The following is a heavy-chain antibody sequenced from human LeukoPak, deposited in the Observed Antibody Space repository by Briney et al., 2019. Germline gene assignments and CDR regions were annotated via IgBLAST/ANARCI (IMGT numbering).Heavy chain of an antibody. CDR3: ARDHSSGAYYYYYMDV. Sequence: GGSLRLSCAASGFTFSSYGMHWVRQAPGKGLEWVAFIRYDGSNKYYADSVKGRFTISRDNAKNSLYLQMNSLRAEDTAVYYCARDHSSGAYYYYYMDVWGKGTTVTISS. CDR1: GFTFSSYG. D-gene: IGHD6-19*01. V-gene: IGHV3-30*02. CDR2: IRYDGSNK. J-gene: IGHJ6*03.